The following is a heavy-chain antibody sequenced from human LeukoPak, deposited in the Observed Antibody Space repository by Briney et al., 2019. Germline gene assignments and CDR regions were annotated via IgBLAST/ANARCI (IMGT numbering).Heavy chain of an antibody. CDR1: GYTFTSYY. J-gene: IGHJ3*02. CDR2: INPSGGST. Sequence: VASVKVSCKASGYTFTSYYMHWVRQAPGQGLEWVGIINPSGGSTSYAQKFQGRVTMTRDMSTSTVYMELSSLRSEDTAVYYCARGPSKGYCSGGSCYSTPHLENAFDIWGQGTMVTVSS. D-gene: IGHD2-15*01. CDR3: ARGPSKGYCSGGSCYSTPHLENAFDI. V-gene: IGHV1-46*01.